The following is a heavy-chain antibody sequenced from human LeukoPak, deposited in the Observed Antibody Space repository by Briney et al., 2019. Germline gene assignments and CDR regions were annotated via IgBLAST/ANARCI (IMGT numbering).Heavy chain of an antibody. D-gene: IGHD1-1*01. CDR1: VFSVSSIY. J-gene: IGHJ4*02. Sequence: SGGSLRLSCVASVFSVSSIYMSWVRRAPGKGLEWVSLLYTDGSTYYANSVEGRFTISRDDSKNTIYLHMNGLRAEDTAIYYCARGGAHYWNPRYWGQGTLVTVSS. CDR2: LYTDGST. V-gene: IGHV3-53*01. CDR3: ARGGAHYWNPRY.